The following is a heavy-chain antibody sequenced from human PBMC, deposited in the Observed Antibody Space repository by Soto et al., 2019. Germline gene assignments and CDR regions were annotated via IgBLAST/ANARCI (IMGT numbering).Heavy chain of an antibody. CDR1: GFTVSSNY. V-gene: IGHV3-48*02. J-gene: IGHJ4*02. D-gene: IGHD6-19*01. Sequence: PGGSLRLSCAASGFTVSSNYMSWIRQAPGKGLEWFAYITSDTNTIKYADSVRGRFTISRDNAKNSVDLQMNSLRDEDTAVYYCARSVEGHFDYWGQGTLVTVSS. CDR3: ARSVEGHFDY. CDR2: ITSDTNTI.